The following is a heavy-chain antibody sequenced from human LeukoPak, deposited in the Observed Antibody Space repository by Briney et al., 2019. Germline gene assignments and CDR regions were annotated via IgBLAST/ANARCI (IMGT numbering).Heavy chain of an antibody. D-gene: IGHD5-24*01. Sequence: GGSLRLSCAASGFTLSSCTMNWVRQAPGKGLEWVSSISSSSSYIYYADSVKGRFTISRDNAKNSLYLQMNSLRAEDTAVYYCARSTRRDKKYYYYYMDVWGKGTTVTVSS. CDR1: GFTLSSCT. CDR3: ARSTRRDKKYYYYYMDV. CDR2: ISSSSSYI. J-gene: IGHJ6*03. V-gene: IGHV3-21*01.